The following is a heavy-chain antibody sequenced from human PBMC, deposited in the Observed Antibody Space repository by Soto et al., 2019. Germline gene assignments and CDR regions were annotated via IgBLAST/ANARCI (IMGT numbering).Heavy chain of an antibody. J-gene: IGHJ5*02. D-gene: IGHD4-17*01. CDR2: MNPNSGNT. CDR3: ARGLRLYRDYADWFDP. V-gene: IGHV1-8*01. Sequence: ASVKVSCKASGYTFTSYDINWVRQATGQGLEWMGWMNPNSGNTGYAQKFQGRVTMTRNTSISTAYMELSSLRSEDTAVYYCARGLRLYRDYADWFDPWGQGTLVTVSS. CDR1: GYTFTSYD.